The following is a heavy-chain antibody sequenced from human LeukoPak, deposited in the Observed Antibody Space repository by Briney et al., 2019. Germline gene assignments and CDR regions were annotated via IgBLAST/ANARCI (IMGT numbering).Heavy chain of an antibody. CDR2: IEKDGSEK. D-gene: IGHD3-10*01. Sequence: GGSLRLSCAASGFTFTTYWMNWVRQAPGKGLEWVANIEKDGSEKNYVDSVKGRFTISRDNSKNTLHLQMNSLRAEDTAVYYCASLRVWFGDFDYWGQGTLVTVSS. J-gene: IGHJ4*02. V-gene: IGHV3-7*01. CDR3: ASLRVWFGDFDY. CDR1: GFTFTTYW.